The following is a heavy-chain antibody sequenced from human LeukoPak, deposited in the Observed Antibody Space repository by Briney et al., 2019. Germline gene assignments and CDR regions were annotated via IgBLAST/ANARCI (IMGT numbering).Heavy chain of an antibody. CDR1: GFTFSDHY. CDR2: TRNKVNSYTT. V-gene: IGHV3-72*01. J-gene: IGHJ6*03. D-gene: IGHD1-26*01. CDR3: ARDPYSGSYGNYYYYFMDV. Sequence: PGGSLRLSCAASGFTFSDHYMDWVRQAPGKGLEWVGRTRNKVNSYTTEYAASVKGRFTISRDDSKNSLYLQMNSLRAEDTAVYYCARDPYSGSYGNYYYYFMDVWGKGTTVTISS.